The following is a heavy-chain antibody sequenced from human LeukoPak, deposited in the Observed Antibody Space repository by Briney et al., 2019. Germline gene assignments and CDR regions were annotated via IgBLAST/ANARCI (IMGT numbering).Heavy chain of an antibody. CDR3: STCGYDRCGAFYM. Sequence: GGSLSLSCAASGFTFSNAWMTWVRHAPGKGLEWVSRLKSNTDGGTTDYAAPVKGRFTISRDYSKNTLFLQMNSLKAEDTAFYYCSTCGYDRCGAFYMWGQGTVVIVSS. J-gene: IGHJ3*02. D-gene: IGHD5-12*01. V-gene: IGHV3-15*01. CDR2: LKSNTDGGTT. CDR1: GFTFSNAW.